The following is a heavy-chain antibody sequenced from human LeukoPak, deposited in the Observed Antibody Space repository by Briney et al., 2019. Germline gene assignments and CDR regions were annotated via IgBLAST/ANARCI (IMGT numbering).Heavy chain of an antibody. CDR2: INPNSGGT. D-gene: IGHD6-19*01. CDR3: ARVKGYSSGWAIDY. CDR1: GYTFTGYY. Sequence: ASVKVSCKASGYTFTGYYMHWVRQAPGQGLEWMGWINPNSGGTNYAQKFQGRVTMTRDTSISTAYIELSRLRSDDTAVYYCARVKGYSSGWAIDYWGQGTLVTVSS. J-gene: IGHJ4*02. V-gene: IGHV1-2*02.